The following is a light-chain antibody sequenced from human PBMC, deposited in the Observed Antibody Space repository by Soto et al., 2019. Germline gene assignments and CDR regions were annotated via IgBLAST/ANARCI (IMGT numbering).Light chain of an antibody. Sequence: QSALTQPASVSVSPGQSSTISCTGTSSDVGGYNYVSWYQQHPGKAPKLMISEVSNRPSGVSNRFSGSKSGNTASLTNSGLQAEDEADYYCSSYTSSSTRVFVGGTQLPVL. CDR3: SSYTSSSTRV. CDR1: SSDVGGYNY. V-gene: IGLV2-14*01. CDR2: EVS. J-gene: IGLJ3*02.